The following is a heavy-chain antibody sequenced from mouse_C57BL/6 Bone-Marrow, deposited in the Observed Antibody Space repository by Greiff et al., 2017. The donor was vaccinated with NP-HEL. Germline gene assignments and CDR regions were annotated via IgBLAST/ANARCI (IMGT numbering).Heavy chain of an antibody. J-gene: IGHJ1*03. Sequence: EVKLMESGGGLVKPGGSLKLSCAASGFTFSSYAMSWVRQTPEKRLEWVATISDGGSYTYYPDTVKGRFTISRDNAKNNLYLQMSHLKSEDTAMYYCARVFFRYFDVWGTGTTVTVSS. CDR1: GFTFSSYA. CDR3: ARVFFRYFDV. CDR2: ISDGGSYT. V-gene: IGHV5-4*03.